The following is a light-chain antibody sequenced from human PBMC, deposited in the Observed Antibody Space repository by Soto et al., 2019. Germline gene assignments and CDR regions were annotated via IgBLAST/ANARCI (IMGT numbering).Light chain of an antibody. CDR3: SSDEGSSSG. CDR1: SSDVGTYDY. CDR2: EVS. J-gene: IGLJ2*01. V-gene: IGLV2-8*01. Sequence: QSALTQPPSASGSRGQSVTISCTGTSSDVGTYDYVSWFQQHPGKAPNLMIYEVSKRPSGVPDRFSGSKSGNTASLTVSGRQAEDYSDYYCSSDEGSSSGFGGGTELTGL.